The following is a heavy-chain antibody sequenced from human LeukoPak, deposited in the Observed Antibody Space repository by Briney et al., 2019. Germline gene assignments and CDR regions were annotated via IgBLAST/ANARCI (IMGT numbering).Heavy chain of an antibody. CDR2: IYYSGST. J-gene: IGHJ4*02. V-gene: IGHV4-61*08. CDR1: AGSVTNGDYY. D-gene: IGHD5-24*01. Sequence: KSSETLSLTCTVSAGSVTNGDYYWSWLRQPPGKGLEWIGYIYYSGSTNYNPSLKSRVTISVDTSKNQFSLKLSSVTAADTAVYYCARVGKRWLQFGYWGQGTLVTVSS. CDR3: ARVGKRWLQFGY.